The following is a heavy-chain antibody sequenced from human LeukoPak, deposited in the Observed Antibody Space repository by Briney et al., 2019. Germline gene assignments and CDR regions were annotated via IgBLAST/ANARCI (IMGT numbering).Heavy chain of an antibody. Sequence: GASVTVSFKASGYTFTSYGISWVRQAPGQGLEWMGWISAYNGNTNYAQKLQGRVTMTTDTSTSTAYMELRSLRSDDTAVYYCARVVPALRNWFDPWGQGTLVTVSS. CDR2: ISAYNGNT. CDR1: GYTFTSYG. CDR3: ARVVPALRNWFDP. D-gene: IGHD2-2*01. V-gene: IGHV1-18*01. J-gene: IGHJ5*02.